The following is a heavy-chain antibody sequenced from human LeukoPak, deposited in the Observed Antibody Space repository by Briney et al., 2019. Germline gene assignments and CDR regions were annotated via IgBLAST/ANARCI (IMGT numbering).Heavy chain of an antibody. CDR2: IYSGGST. J-gene: IGHJ6*02. V-gene: IGHV3-66*01. CDR1: GFTVSSNY. Sequence: GGSLRLSCAASGFTVSSNYMSWVRQAPGKGLEWVSVIYSGGSTYYADSVKGRFTISRDSDKNTLYLQMNSLRAEDTAVYYCARDLGFGEFPDYYGMDVWGQGTTVTVSS. D-gene: IGHD3-10*01. CDR3: ARDLGFGEFPDYYGMDV.